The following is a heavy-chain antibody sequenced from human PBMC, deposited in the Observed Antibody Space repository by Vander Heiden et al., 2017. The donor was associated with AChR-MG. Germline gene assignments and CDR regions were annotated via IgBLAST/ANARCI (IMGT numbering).Heavy chain of an antibody. CDR3: ARGSSEFEVLNPFDF. D-gene: IGHD6-13*01. CDR1: RVHVRDYS. CDR2: ISSTRRTI. Sequence: EVQLLESGGGFEQTGGSLSRSCQVSRVHVRDYSMNWVRQAPGKGLEWMSYISSTRRTIYYADAVQGRFIISRDNAKNTLFLEMRSLRDEDTAVYYCARGSSEFEVLNPFDFWGRGTLVTVSS. J-gene: IGHJ4*02. V-gene: IGHV3-48*02.